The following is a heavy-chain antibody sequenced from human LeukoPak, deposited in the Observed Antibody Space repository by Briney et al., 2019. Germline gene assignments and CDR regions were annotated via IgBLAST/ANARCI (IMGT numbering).Heavy chain of an antibody. CDR3: ASLRGGSFASDY. V-gene: IGHV3-48*01. Sequence: GGSLRLSCVASGFTFNSYTMSWVRQAPGKGLEWVSYISSSSSTIYYADSVKGRFTISRDNAKNSLYLQMNSLRAEDTAVYYCASLRGGSFASDYWGQGTLVTVSS. CDR1: GFTFNSYT. J-gene: IGHJ4*02. CDR2: ISSSSSTI. D-gene: IGHD3-16*01.